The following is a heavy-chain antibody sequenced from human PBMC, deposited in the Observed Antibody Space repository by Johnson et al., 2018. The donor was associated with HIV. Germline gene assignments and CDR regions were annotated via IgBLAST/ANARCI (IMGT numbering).Heavy chain of an antibody. CDR3: ARDAPFHITPDEFDAFDI. Sequence: QVQLVESGGGVVQPGRSLRLSCAASGFTFSSYAMHWVRQAPGKWLECVAVISYDGSNKYYADSVKGRFTISRDNSKNTLYLQMNSLRAEDTAVYYCARDAPFHITPDEFDAFDIWGQGTMVTVSS. D-gene: IGHD2-21*01. V-gene: IGHV3-30-3*01. CDR2: ISYDGSNK. CDR1: GFTFSSYA. J-gene: IGHJ3*02.